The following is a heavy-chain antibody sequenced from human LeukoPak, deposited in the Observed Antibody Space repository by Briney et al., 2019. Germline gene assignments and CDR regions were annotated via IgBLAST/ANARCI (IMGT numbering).Heavy chain of an antibody. V-gene: IGHV3-30*02. D-gene: IGHD4-17*01. CDR3: AKSRRTTVTHAGMDV. J-gene: IGHJ6*04. Sequence: PGGSLRLSCAASGFTFSSYEMNWVRQAPGKGLEWVAFIRDDGSNEYYADSAKGRFTMSRDNFKNTLYMQMNSLRAEDTAVYYCAKSRRTTVTHAGMDVWGTGTTVTISS. CDR1: GFTFSSYE. CDR2: IRDDGSNE.